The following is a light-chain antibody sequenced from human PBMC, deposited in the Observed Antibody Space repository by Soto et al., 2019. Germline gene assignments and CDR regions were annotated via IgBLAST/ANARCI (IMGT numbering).Light chain of an antibody. Sequence: DIQMTQSPSTLSASVGDRVTITCRASQSINNWLAWYQQKSGKAPKVLIYKASTLQSGVPSRFSGSGSGTEFTLTISSLQPDDFATYYCQQYKTYWTLGQGTKVEIK. J-gene: IGKJ1*01. CDR2: KAS. CDR3: QQYKTYWT. CDR1: QSINNW. V-gene: IGKV1-5*03.